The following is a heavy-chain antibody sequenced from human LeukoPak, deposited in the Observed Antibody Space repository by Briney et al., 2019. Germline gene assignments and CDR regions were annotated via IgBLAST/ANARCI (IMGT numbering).Heavy chain of an antibody. CDR3: ARVPHIAAVP. CDR2: ISSSGSSI. J-gene: IGHJ4*02. D-gene: IGHD6-13*01. CDR1: GFTFSSYE. Sequence: GGSLRLSCAASGFTFSSYEMNWVRQAPGKGLEWVSYISSSGSSIYYADSVKGRFTISRDNAKNSLYLQMNSLRAEDTAVYYCARVPHIAAVPWGQGTLVTVSS. V-gene: IGHV3-48*03.